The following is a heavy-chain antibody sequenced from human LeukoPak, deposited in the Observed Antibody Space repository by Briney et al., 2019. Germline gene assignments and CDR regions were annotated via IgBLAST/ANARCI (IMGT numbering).Heavy chain of an antibody. CDR3: ARVVSWLEYYYYYGMDV. D-gene: IGHD6-19*01. V-gene: IGHV4-4*07. J-gene: IGHJ6*02. CDR2: IYTSGST. CDR1: GGSISSYY. Sequence: SETLSLTCTVSGGSISSYYWSWIRQPAGKGLEWIGRIYTSGSTNYNPSLKSRVIMSVDTSKNQFSLKLSSVTAADTAVYYCARVVSWLEYYYYYGMDVWGQGTTVTVSS.